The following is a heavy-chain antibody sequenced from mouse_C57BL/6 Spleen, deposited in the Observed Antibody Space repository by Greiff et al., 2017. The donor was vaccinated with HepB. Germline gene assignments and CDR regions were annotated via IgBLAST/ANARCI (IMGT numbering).Heavy chain of an antibody. CDR2: IDPSDSET. Sequence: QVQLQQSGAELVRPGSSVKLSCKASGYTFTSYWMHWVKQRPIQGLEWIGNIDPSDSETHYNQKFKDKATLTVDKSSSTAYMQLSSLTSEDSAVYYCARPGYGSSWYFDVWGTGTTVTVSS. D-gene: IGHD1-1*01. CDR1: GYTFTSYW. J-gene: IGHJ1*03. CDR3: ARPGYGSSWYFDV. V-gene: IGHV1-52*01.